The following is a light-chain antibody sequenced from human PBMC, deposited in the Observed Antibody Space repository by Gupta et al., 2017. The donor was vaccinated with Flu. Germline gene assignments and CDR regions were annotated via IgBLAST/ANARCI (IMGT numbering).Light chain of an antibody. Sequence: VTPGKPASISCNSAQSVVHSDGKTYLDWYLQKPGQSPQLLIYEVSNRCSGVPDRFSGSGSGTHFTLKISRVEAEDVGVYYCMQTKQLPLTIGGGTKVDIK. J-gene: IGKJ4*01. CDR1: QSVVHSDGKTY. CDR3: MQTKQLPLT. V-gene: IGKV2D-29*02. CDR2: EVS.